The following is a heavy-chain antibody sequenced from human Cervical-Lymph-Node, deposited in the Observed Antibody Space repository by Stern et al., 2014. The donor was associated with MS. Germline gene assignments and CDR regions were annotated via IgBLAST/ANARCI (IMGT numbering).Heavy chain of an antibody. D-gene: IGHD3/OR15-3a*01. CDR1: GYTFTSHY. J-gene: IGHJ4*02. Sequence: VQLVQSGAEVKKPGASVKVSCKASGYTFTSHYMHWVRQAPGQGLEWAGIINPSGDSASYAQKFQGRVTMTRDTSTSTLYMELSSLRSEDTAVYYCASGTGSKRPAGNYWGQGTLVTVSS. CDR3: ASGTGSKRPAGNY. CDR2: INPSGDSA. V-gene: IGHV1-46*01.